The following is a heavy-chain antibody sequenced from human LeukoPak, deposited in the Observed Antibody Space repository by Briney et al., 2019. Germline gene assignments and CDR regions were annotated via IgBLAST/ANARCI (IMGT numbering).Heavy chain of an antibody. CDR3: ARGLSGWYYLDY. CDR1: GFTFSNFG. J-gene: IGHJ4*02. V-gene: IGHV3-30*02. D-gene: IGHD6-19*01. CDR2: IRFDGTSE. Sequence: GGSLRLSCAASGFTFSNFGMHWVRQAPGKGLEWVAFIRFDGTSEFYADSVKARFTISRDNSQNTVSLQLNNLRIEDTALYYCARGLSGWYYLDYWGQGTLVTVSS.